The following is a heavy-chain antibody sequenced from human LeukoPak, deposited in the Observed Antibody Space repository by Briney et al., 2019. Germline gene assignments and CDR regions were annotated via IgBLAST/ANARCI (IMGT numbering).Heavy chain of an antibody. D-gene: IGHD4-11*01. J-gene: IGHJ4*02. V-gene: IGHV1-2*02. CDR2: INPNSGGT. Sequence: ASVKVSCKTSGYTFSDYYMHWVRQAPGQGLEWMGWINPNSGGTNYAQKFQGRVTMTRDTSISTAYMELSRLRSDDTAVYYCARRKYDYSKRRELDYWGQGTLVTVSS. CDR3: ARRKYDYSKRRELDY. CDR1: GYTFSDYY.